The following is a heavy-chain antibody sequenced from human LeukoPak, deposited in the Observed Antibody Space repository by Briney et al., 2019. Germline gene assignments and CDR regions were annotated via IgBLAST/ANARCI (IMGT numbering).Heavy chain of an antibody. J-gene: IGHJ6*03. D-gene: IGHD4-11*01. CDR2: ISYDGSNK. V-gene: IGHV3-30*18. CDR3: AKGNYRYYYYMDV. CDR1: GYSFTSYW. Sequence: GESLKISCKGSGYSFTSYWIGWVRQAPGKGLEWVAVISYDGSNKYYADSVKGRFTISRDNSKNTLYLQMNSLRAEDTAVYYCAKGNYRYYYYMDVWGKGTTVTVSS.